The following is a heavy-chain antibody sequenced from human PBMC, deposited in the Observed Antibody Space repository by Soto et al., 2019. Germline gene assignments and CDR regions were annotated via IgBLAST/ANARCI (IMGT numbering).Heavy chain of an antibody. CDR3: ARHGQMYYFDL. J-gene: IGHJ4*02. CDR2: VDYRGST. Sequence: QLQLQESGPGPVKPSETLSLTCTVSGDSISSSIYYWGWIRQPPGKGLEWVGSVDYRGSTYHNPSLKSRVTMSEDTSKNQLSLRLSSATAADTAVYYCARHGQMYYFDLWGQGTLVTVSS. CDR1: GDSISSSIYY. V-gene: IGHV4-39*01.